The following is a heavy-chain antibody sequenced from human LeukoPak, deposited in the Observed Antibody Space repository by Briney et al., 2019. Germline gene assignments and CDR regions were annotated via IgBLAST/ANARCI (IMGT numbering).Heavy chain of an antibody. CDR3: ARHPSRVAVSGTGFDH. V-gene: IGHV4-59*08. D-gene: IGHD6-19*01. J-gene: IGHJ4*02. CDR1: GGSISSYY. CDR2: VYYSGST. Sequence: PSETLSLTCTVSGGSISSYYWSWIRQPPGKGLEWIGYVYYSGSTNYNPSLKSRVTISVDTLNNQFSLKLRSVTAADTAVYYCARHPSRVAVSGTGFDHWGQGSPVTVSS.